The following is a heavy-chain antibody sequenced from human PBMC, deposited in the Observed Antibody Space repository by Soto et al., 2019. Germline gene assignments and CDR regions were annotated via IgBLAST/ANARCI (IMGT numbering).Heavy chain of an antibody. CDR1: GFTFSSYA. V-gene: IGHV3-30-3*01. Sequence: GGSLRLSCAASGFTFSSYAIHWVRQAPGKGLEWVAVISYDGSNKYYAYSVKGRFTISRDNSKNTLYLQMNSLRAEDTAVYYCARGPSSLTRFDYWGQGTLVTVSS. D-gene: IGHD2-2*01. CDR2: ISYDGSNK. J-gene: IGHJ4*02. CDR3: ARGPSSLTRFDY.